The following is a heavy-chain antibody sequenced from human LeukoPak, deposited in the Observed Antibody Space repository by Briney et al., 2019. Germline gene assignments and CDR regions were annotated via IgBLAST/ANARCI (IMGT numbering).Heavy chain of an antibody. J-gene: IGHJ4*02. D-gene: IGHD2-2*01. CDR3: ARDLRAHIVVVPAAIY. CDR2: IKKDGSEK. V-gene: IGHV3-7*01. CDR1: GFTFSSYW. Sequence: GGSLRLSCAASGFTFSSYWMSWVRQAPGKGLEWVANIKKDGSEKYYVDSVKGRFTISRDNAKNSLYLQMNSLRAEDTAVYYCARDLRAHIVVVPAAIYWGQGTLVTVSS.